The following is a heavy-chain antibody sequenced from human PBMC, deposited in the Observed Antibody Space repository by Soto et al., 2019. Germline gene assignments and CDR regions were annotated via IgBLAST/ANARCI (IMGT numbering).Heavy chain of an antibody. Sequence: EVELLESGGGLVQPGGSLRLSCAGSGFTFNYYAMTWVRQAPGKGPEWVSAISGSGRSTYYADSVKGRLTISRDNSKNTLYLHVNSLRVEDTAVYYCAKYQLGASADYIPHFNLWGRGTLVTVSS. V-gene: IGHV3-23*01. CDR3: AKYQLGASADYIPHFNL. J-gene: IGHJ2*01. D-gene: IGHD4-4*01. CDR2: ISGSGRST. CDR1: GFTFNYYA.